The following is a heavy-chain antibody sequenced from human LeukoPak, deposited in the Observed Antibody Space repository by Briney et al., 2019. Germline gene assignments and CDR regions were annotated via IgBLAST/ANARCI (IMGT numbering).Heavy chain of an antibody. CDR1: GFTFSSYS. J-gene: IGHJ1*01. V-gene: IGHV3-48*04. CDR2: ISSSSSTI. Sequence: GGSLRLSCAASGFTFSSYSMNWVRQARGKGLEWVSYISSSSSTIYYADSVKGRFTISRDNAKNTLYLQMNSLRAEDTAVYYCAKAPRTTIAVAGLYFQHWGQGTLVTVSS. D-gene: IGHD6-19*01. CDR3: AKAPRTTIAVAGLYFQH.